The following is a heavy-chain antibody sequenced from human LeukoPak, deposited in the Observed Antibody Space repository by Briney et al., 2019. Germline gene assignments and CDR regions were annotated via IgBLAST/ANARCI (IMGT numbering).Heavy chain of an antibody. D-gene: IGHD1-26*01. Sequence: PGRALRLSCAASGFTFSSYGMHWGRQAPGKGLEWVGVIGYDGSNKYYADSVKGRFTISRDNSKNTLYLQMNSLRAEDTAVYYCARDRGSYWDGGNDYWGQGTLVTVSS. CDR3: ARDRGSYWDGGNDY. J-gene: IGHJ4*02. CDR1: GFTFSSYG. V-gene: IGHV3-33*01. CDR2: IGYDGSNK.